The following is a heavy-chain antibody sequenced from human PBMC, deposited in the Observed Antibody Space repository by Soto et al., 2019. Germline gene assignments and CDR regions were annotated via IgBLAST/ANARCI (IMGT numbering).Heavy chain of an antibody. CDR3: TREIWDGVVIPAAMMF. CDR2: INTGNGNT. Sequence: QVQLVQSGAEVKQPGASVKVSCKASGYTFTGYAIQWVRQAPGQGLEWMGWINTGNGNTHSSQRFQGRVTITRDTSANTAYMELSSLRPEDTAVYFCTREIWDGVVIPAAMMFWGQGTLVTVSS. D-gene: IGHD2-2*01. J-gene: IGHJ4*02. CDR1: GYTFTGYA. V-gene: IGHV1-3*04.